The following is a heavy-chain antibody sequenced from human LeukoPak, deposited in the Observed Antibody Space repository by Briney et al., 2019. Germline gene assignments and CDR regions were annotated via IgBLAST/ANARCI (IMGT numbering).Heavy chain of an antibody. D-gene: IGHD3-22*01. CDR3: ARADYYDSSGYLAGYFDL. Sequence: GGSLRLSCAASWFTVSRNYMRWVRQAPGKGLEWVSVIYSGGSTYYADSVKGRFTISRHNSNNTLYLQMNSLRAEDTAVYYCARADYYDSSGYLAGYFDLWGRGTLVTVSS. J-gene: IGHJ2*01. V-gene: IGHV3-53*04. CDR1: WFTVSRNY. CDR2: IYSGGST.